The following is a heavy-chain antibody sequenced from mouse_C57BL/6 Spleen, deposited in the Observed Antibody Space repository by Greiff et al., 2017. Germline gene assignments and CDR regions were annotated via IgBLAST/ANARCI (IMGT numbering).Heavy chain of an antibody. D-gene: IGHD4-1*01. Sequence: VQLQQPGAELVSPGSSVKLSCKASGYTFTSYWMDWVKQRPGQGLEWIGNIYPSDSETHYNQKFKDKATLTVDKSSSTAYMQLSSLTSEDSAVYYCASLTGYNYWGQGTTLTVSS. CDR1: GYTFTSYW. V-gene: IGHV1-61*01. CDR3: ASLTGYNY. J-gene: IGHJ2*01. CDR2: IYPSDSET.